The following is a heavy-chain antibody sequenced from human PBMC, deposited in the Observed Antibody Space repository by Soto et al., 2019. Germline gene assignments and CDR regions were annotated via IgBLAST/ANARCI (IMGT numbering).Heavy chain of an antibody. J-gene: IGHJ4*02. D-gene: IGHD5-12*01. CDR3: ATKRNRRYKCGFDN. V-gene: IGHV1-3*01. CDR1: GVGLDSYG. CDR2: INAANGDT. Sequence: SVKVRCEACGVGLDSYGLYWARQAQEKRLEWMGWINAANGDTNYSPKFRGRVTSTRDTSTSTGYMELSSLRSEDTAFYYCATKRNRRYKCGFDNWGQGPLVSVAS.